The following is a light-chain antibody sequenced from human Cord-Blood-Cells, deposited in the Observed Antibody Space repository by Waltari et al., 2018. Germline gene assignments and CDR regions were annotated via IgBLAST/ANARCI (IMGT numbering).Light chain of an antibody. J-gene: IGKJ4*01. V-gene: IGKV3D-15*01. Sequence: EIVMTQSPATLSVSPGERATLSCRASQSVSRNLAWYQQKPGQAPRLLIDGASTRATCIPARFSGSGSGTEFTLTISSLQSEDFAVYYCQQYNNWPLTFGGGTKVEIK. CDR2: GAS. CDR3: QQYNNWPLT. CDR1: QSVSRN.